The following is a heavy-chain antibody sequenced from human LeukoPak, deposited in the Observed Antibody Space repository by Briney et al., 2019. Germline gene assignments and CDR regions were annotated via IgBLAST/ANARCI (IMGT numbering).Heavy chain of an antibody. CDR1: GYTFTGYY. CDR3: ASGHYYDSSGYYY. V-gene: IGHV1-2*02. Sequence: ASVKVSCKASGYTFTGYYMHWVRQAPGQGLEWMGWMNPYSGGTNYAQKFQGRVTMTTDTSTSTAYMELRSLRSDDTAVYYCASGHYYDSSGYYYWGQGTLVTVSS. J-gene: IGHJ4*02. CDR2: MNPYSGGT. D-gene: IGHD3-22*01.